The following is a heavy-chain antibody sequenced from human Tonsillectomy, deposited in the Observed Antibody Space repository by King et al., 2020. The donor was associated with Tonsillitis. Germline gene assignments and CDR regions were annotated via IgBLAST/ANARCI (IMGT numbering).Heavy chain of an antibody. CDR2: IRSNGGST. J-gene: IGHJ3*02. Sequence: VQLVESGGGLVQPGGSLRLSCAASGFTFSSYAMHWVRQAPGKGLECVSGIRSNGGSTYYANSVKGRFTISRDNSKNTLYLQMGILRAEDMAVYYCARAPLYSSGWYGSAFDIWGQGTMVTVSS. V-gene: IGHV3-64*01. CDR1: GFTFSSYA. D-gene: IGHD6-19*01. CDR3: ARAPLYSSGWYGSAFDI.